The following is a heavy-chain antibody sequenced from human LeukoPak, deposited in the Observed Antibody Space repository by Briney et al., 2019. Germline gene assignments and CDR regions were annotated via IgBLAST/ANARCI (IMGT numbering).Heavy chain of an antibody. CDR3: AKDLGSGTYSGDY. D-gene: IGHD3-10*02. CDR2: IRFDGSDK. J-gene: IGHJ4*02. CDR1: GFTFSAFG. Sequence: GGSLRLSCAPSGFTFSAFGMHWVRQAPGKGLEWVAFIRFDGSDKFYADSVKGRSTISRDNSKNTLYLQMNSLRAEDTAVYYCAKDLGSGTYSGDYWGQGTLVTVSS. V-gene: IGHV3-30*02.